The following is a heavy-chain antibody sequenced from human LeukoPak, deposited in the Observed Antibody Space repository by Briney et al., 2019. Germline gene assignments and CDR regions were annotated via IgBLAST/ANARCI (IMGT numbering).Heavy chain of an antibody. CDR3: ASRKLGNDY. J-gene: IGHJ4*02. CDR1: GGSVSDYY. V-gene: IGHV4-59*02. D-gene: IGHD7-27*01. Sequence: PSETLSLTCTISGGSVSDYYWSWIRQSPGKGLEWIGYIYRTGSTSYSPSLKSRVTISADTSQNQFSLKLSSVTAADTAVYYCASRKLGNDYWGQGTLVTVSS. CDR2: IYRTGST.